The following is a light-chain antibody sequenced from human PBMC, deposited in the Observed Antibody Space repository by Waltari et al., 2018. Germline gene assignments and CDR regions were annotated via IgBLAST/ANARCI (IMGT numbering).Light chain of an antibody. CDR3: SSYAGNCNLVV. CDR1: SSDVGSYNL. Sequence: QCALTQPASVSGSPGQSITISCTGTSSDVGSYNLFSWYQQYPGKAPKLMIYEASKRPSGVSNRFSGSKSGNTASLTISGLQAEDEADYYCSSYAGNCNLVVFGGGTKLTVL. V-gene: IGLV2-23*01. CDR2: EAS. J-gene: IGLJ2*01.